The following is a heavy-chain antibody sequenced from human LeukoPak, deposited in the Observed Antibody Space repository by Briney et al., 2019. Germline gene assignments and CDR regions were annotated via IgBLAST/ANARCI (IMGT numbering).Heavy chain of an antibody. Sequence: PGGSLRLSCAASGFTVSSNYMSWVRPAPRKGLEWVSVIYSGGSTYYADSVKGRFTISRDNSKNTLYLQMNSLRAEDTAVYYCARDGAGYCSGGSCSAYCGGDCSGAFDIWGQGTMVTVSS. CDR1: GFTVSSNY. V-gene: IGHV3-53*01. CDR2: IYSGGST. D-gene: IGHD2-15*01. J-gene: IGHJ3*02. CDR3: ARDGAGYCSGGSCSAYCGGDCSGAFDI.